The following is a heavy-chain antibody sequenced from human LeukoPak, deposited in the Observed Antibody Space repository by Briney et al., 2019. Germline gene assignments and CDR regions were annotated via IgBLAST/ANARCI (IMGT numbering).Heavy chain of an antibody. J-gene: IGHJ6*02. D-gene: IGHD2-15*01. CDR1: GGSISSFY. CDR2: IYYSGST. Sequence: SETLSLTCTVSGGSISSFYWSWLRQPPGQGLEWIGHIYYSGSTNYNPSLKSRVTISVDTSKSQCSLKLTAVTAADTAGYYWARVGCSGCSCRPDYGRDVWGQGTTVTVSS. CDR3: ARVGCSGCSCRPDYGRDV. V-gene: IGHV4-59*01.